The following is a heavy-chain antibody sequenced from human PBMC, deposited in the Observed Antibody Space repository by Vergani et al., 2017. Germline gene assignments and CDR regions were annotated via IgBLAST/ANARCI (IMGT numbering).Heavy chain of an antibody. CDR2: IYHSGST. J-gene: IGHJ3*02. V-gene: IGHV4-38-2*01. D-gene: IGHD2-21*02. CDR1: GYSISSGYY. Sequence: QVQLQKSGPGLVKPSETLSLTCAVSGYSISSGYYWGWIRQPPGKGLEWIGSIYHSGSTYYNPSLKSRVTISVDTSKNQFSLKLSSVTAADTAVYYCARNPYCGGDCYSDAFDIWGQGTMVTVSS. CDR3: ARNPYCGGDCYSDAFDI.